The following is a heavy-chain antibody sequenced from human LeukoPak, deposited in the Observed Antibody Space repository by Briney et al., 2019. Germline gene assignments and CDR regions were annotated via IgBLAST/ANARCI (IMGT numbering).Heavy chain of an antibody. J-gene: IGHJ4*02. Sequence: AGGSLRLSCAASGFTFTNYWMNWLRQAPGKGLEWVANIKQDGGAKNYVDSVKGRFTISRDNAKNSLYLQMNNLRVEDTAVYYYARERVTTTSFDYWGQGVLVTVSS. CDR1: GFTFTNYW. CDR2: IKQDGGAK. V-gene: IGHV3-7*01. CDR3: ARERVTTTSFDY. D-gene: IGHD2/OR15-2a*01.